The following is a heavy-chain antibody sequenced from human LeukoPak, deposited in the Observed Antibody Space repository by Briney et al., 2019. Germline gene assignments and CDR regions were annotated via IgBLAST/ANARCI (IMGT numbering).Heavy chain of an antibody. D-gene: IGHD3-22*01. CDR1: GYTLPELS. J-gene: IGHJ4*02. V-gene: IGHV1-24*01. CDR2: FDPEDGET. Sequence: ASVKVSCKVSGYTLPELSMHWVRQAPGKGLEWMGGFDPEDGETIYAQKFQGRVTMTEDTSTDTAYMELSSLRSEDTAVYYCATDDSSGYYYRKTFDYWGQGTLVTVSS. CDR3: ATDDSSGYYYRKTFDY.